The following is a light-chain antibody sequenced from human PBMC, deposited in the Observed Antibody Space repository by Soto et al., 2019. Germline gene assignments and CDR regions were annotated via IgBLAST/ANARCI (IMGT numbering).Light chain of an antibody. CDR1: QSLNSW. V-gene: IGKV1-5*03. Sequence: DIPMTQSPSTLSASVGDRVTITCRASQSLNSWLAWYQHKPGKAPKLLIHKASILASGVPSRFSGSDSGAEFTLTISSLQPDEFATYYCQHYIGYSGMFGQGTKVDIK. CDR3: QHYIGYSGM. J-gene: IGKJ1*01. CDR2: KAS.